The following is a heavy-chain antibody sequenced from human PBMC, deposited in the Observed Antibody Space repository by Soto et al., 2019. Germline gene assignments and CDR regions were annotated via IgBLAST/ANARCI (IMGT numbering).Heavy chain of an antibody. J-gene: IGHJ6*03. Sequence: QVQLVQSGPEVKKSGSSVKVSCKLSGGTFTSDTISWLRRAPGQGLEWMGRIIPILGTGNYAQKFQGRITSTEDKSTNKGYMELSSLTSEDTAIYYWAREEGSYNMGTFPCYYMDVWGNGTTVTVSS. V-gene: IGHV1-69*08. CDR3: AREEGSYNMGTFPCYYMDV. D-gene: IGHD3-10*01. CDR1: GGTFTSDT. CDR2: IIPILGTG.